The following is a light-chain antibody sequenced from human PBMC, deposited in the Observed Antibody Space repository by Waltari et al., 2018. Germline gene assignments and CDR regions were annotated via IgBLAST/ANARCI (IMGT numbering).Light chain of an antibody. CDR1: QSVLYSSNNKKY. V-gene: IGKV4-1*01. Sequence: DIVMTQSPDSLAVSLGERATINCQSSQSVLYSSNNKKYLAWYQQKPGQPPKLLIYWASTRESGVPDRFSGSGSGTDFTLTISSLQAEDVAVYYCQQYYSTLTFGGGTKVEIK. CDR2: WAS. J-gene: IGKJ4*01. CDR3: QQYYSTLT.